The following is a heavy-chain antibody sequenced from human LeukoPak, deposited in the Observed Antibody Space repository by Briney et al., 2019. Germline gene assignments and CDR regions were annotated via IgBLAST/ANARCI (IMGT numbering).Heavy chain of an antibody. V-gene: IGHV3-21*01. J-gene: IGHJ4*02. CDR1: GFTFSNSA. Sequence: GGSQRLSCAPSGFTFSNSAMNWVRQVPGKGREWVSPIDYNSSHIYYAASVRSRFTISRDNARNSVYLQMSSLRVEDTAVYYCARDPLRYLRVGHYDYWGQGTLVAVSS. CDR3: ARDPLRYLRVGHYDY. D-gene: IGHD3-9*01. CDR2: IDYNSSHI.